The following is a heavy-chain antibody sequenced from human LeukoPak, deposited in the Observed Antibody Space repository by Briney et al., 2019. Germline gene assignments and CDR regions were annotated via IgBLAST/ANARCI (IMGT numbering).Heavy chain of an antibody. CDR1: GGSISSYY. V-gene: IGHV4-4*07. CDR2: IYTSGST. J-gene: IGHJ6*02. D-gene: IGHD2-15*01. CDR3: ARGPSLALLAEGYYYGMDV. Sequence: SETLSLTCTVSGGSISSYYWSWIRQPAGKGLEWIGRIYTSGSTNYNPSLKSRVTMSVDTSKNQFSLKLSSVTAADTAVYYCARGPSLALLAEGYYYGMDVWGQGTTVTVSS.